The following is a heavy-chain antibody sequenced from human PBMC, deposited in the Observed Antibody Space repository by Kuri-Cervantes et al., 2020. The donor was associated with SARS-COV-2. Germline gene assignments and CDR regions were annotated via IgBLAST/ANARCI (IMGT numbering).Heavy chain of an antibody. Sequence: SVKVSCKASGGTFSSYAISWVRQAPGQGLEWMGGIIPIFGTANYAQKLQGRVTITADESTSTAYMELSGLRSEDTAVYYCAREYSSSWYARPDYYYGMDVWGQGTTVTVSS. V-gene: IGHV1-69*13. D-gene: IGHD6-13*01. CDR3: AREYSSSWYARPDYYYGMDV. CDR2: IIPIFGTA. CDR1: GGTFSSYA. J-gene: IGHJ6*02.